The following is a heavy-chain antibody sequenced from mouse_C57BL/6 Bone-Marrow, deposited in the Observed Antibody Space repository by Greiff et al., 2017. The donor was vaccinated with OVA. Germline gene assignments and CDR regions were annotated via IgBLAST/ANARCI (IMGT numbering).Heavy chain of an antibody. CDR2: LDPSDSYT. CDR3: ARSVIY. D-gene: IGHD2-13*01. V-gene: IGHV1-69*01. Sequence: VQLQQPGAELVMPGASVKLSCKASGYTFTSYWMHWVKQRPGQGLEWIGELDPSDSYTKYNQQFKGKSTLTVDTSSCTSYMQLSSLTSEDSAVYYCARSVIYWGQGTLVTVSA. CDR1: GYTFTSYW. J-gene: IGHJ3*01.